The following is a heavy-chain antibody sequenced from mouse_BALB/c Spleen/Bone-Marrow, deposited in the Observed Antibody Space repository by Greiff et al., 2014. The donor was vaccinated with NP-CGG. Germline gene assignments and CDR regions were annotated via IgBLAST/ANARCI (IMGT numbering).Heavy chain of an antibody. CDR3: ARLSYYGRFAY. J-gene: IGHJ3*01. CDR1: GFDFSRYW. CDR2: INPDSSTI. D-gene: IGHD1-1*01. Sequence: EVMLVESGGGLVQPGGSLKLSCAASGFDFSRYWMRWVRQAPGKGLEWIGEINPDSSTINYTPSLKDKFIISRDNAKNMLYLQMSKVRFEDTALYYCARLSYYGRFAYWGQGTLVTVSA. V-gene: IGHV4-1*02.